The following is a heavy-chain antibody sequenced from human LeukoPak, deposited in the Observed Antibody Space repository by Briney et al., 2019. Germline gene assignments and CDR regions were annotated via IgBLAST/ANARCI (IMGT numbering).Heavy chain of an antibody. Sequence: GGSLRLSCAASGFTFSSYAMTWVRQAPGTGLEWVANIKQDGSEKYYVDSVKGRFTISRDNAKNSLYLQMNSLRAEDTAVYYCAALTMIRGVIGYWGQGTLVSVSS. CDR1: GFTFSSYA. D-gene: IGHD3-10*01. CDR3: AALTMIRGVIGY. V-gene: IGHV3-7*01. J-gene: IGHJ4*02. CDR2: IKQDGSEK.